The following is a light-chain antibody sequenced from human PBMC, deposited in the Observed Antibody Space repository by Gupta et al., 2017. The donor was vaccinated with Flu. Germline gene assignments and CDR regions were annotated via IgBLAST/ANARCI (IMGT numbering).Light chain of an antibody. CDR3: QKYKSAPPGLT. Sequence: RVTITCRASQDISNYLAWYQQKPGKAPNLLIYDASTLQSGVPPRFSGSASGTDFTLTISSLQPEDVATYYCQKYKSAPPGLTFGGGTKVEIK. J-gene: IGKJ4*01. V-gene: IGKV1-27*01. CDR1: QDISNY. CDR2: DAS.